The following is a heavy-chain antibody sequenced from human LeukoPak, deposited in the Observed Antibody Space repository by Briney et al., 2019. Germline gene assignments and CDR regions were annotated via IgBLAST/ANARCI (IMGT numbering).Heavy chain of an antibody. CDR1: GFSFSDYS. J-gene: IGHJ5*02. D-gene: IGHD6-13*01. Sequence: PGGSLRLSYVASGFSFSDYSMNWVRQAPGKGLEWVSSINSRSNDIYYADSVKGRFTISRDNAKNSLYLQMNSLRAEGTAVYYCAREGRAYRYSSSWYPTPSWFDPWGQGTLVTVSS. CDR3: AREGRAYRYSSSWYPTPSWFDP. V-gene: IGHV3-21*06. CDR2: INSRSNDI.